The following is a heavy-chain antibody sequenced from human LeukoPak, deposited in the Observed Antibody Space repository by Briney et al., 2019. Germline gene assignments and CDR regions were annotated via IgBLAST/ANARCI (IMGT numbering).Heavy chain of an antibody. D-gene: IGHD3-22*01. Sequence: PSETLSLTCTVSGGSISSSGYYWGWIRQPPGKGLQWIGSIYYSGSIYYNPSLKGRVTISVDTSKNQFSLNLRSVTAADTAVYYCARLIEYDSSGYYQHYFDYWGQGTLVTVSS. J-gene: IGHJ4*02. CDR1: GGSISSSGYY. V-gene: IGHV4-39*01. CDR3: ARLIEYDSSGYYQHYFDY. CDR2: IYYSGSI.